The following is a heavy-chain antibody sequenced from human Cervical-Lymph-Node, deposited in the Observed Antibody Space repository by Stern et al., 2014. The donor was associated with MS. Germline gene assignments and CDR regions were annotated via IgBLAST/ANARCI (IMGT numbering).Heavy chain of an antibody. CDR2: IYHTGSV. V-gene: IGHV4-59*01. J-gene: IGHJ4*02. D-gene: IGHD2-15*01. Sequence: QLQLQESGPGLVKPSETLSLTCTVSGRSLRSYYWNWIRQAPGKGLEWLGFIYHTGSVNYNPSLSSRVAMSVDTSKNQFSLTVSSVTAADTAVYYCAREGEYCSGSRCYPFLDYWGQGTLVTVSS. CDR1: GRSLRSYY. CDR3: AREGEYCSGSRCYPFLDY.